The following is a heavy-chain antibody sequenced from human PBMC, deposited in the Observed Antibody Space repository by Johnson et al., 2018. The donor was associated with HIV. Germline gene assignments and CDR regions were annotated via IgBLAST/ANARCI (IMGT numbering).Heavy chain of an antibody. J-gene: IGHJ3*02. Sequence: EVQLVESGGGLVKPGGSLRLSCAASGFTFSNAWMSWVRQAPGKGLEWVSVIYSGGSTYYADSVKGRFTISRDNSKNTLYLQMNSLRPEDTAVYYCARDAFDMWGQGTMVTVSS. CDR2: IYSGGST. V-gene: IGHV3-66*02. CDR3: ARDAFDM. CDR1: GFTFSNAW.